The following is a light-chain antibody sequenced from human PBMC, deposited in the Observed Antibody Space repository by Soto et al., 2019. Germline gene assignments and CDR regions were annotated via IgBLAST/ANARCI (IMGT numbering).Light chain of an antibody. Sequence: NFMLTQPHSVSESPGKTVNISCTRTSGSIASNYVQWYQQRPGSAPTTLIYADDQRPSGVPDRFSGSIDRSSNSASLTISGLKTEDEADYYCQSYDSSNPVVFGGGTKLTVL. V-gene: IGLV6-57*04. CDR2: ADD. CDR1: SGSIASNY. J-gene: IGLJ2*01. CDR3: QSYDSSNPVV.